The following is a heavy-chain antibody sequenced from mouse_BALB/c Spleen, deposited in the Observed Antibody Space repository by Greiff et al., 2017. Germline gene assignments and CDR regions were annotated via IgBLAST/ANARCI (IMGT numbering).Heavy chain of an antibody. J-gene: IGHJ2*01. CDR2: ISYSGST. D-gene: IGHD1-1*01. CDR1: GYSITSDYA. V-gene: IGHV3-2*02. CDR3: ARDSYYYGSSLYYFDY. Sequence: VQLQQSGPGLVKPSQSLSLTCTVTGYSITSDYAWNWIRQFPGNKLEWMGYISYSGSTSYNPSLKSRISITRDTSKNQFFLQLNSVTTEDTATYYCARDSYYYGSSLYYFDYWGQGTTLTVSS.